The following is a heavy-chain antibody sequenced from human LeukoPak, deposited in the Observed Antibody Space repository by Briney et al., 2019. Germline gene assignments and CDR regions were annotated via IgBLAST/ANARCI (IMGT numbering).Heavy chain of an antibody. V-gene: IGHV4-34*01. CDR1: GGSFSGYY. CDR2: INHSGST. CDR3: AREGRSNDRKYYFDY. D-gene: IGHD2-15*01. Sequence: SETLSLTCAVYGGSFSGYYWSWIRQPPGKGLEWIGEINHSGSTNYNPSLKSRVTISVDTSKNQFSLKLSSVTAADTAVYYCAREGRSNDRKYYFDYWGQGTLVTVSS. J-gene: IGHJ4*02.